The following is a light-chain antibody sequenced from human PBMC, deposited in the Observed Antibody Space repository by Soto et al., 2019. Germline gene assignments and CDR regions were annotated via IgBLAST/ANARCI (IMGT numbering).Light chain of an antibody. J-gene: IGLJ3*02. Sequence: QSALTQPASVSGSPGQSITISCTGTSSDVGGYNYVSWYQQHPGKAPKLMIYEVSNRTSGVSNRFSGSKSGNTASLTTSGLQAEAEADYYCCSYTSSNNWVFGGGTKLTVL. CDR1: SSDVGGYNY. V-gene: IGLV2-14*01. CDR3: CSYTSSNNWV. CDR2: EVS.